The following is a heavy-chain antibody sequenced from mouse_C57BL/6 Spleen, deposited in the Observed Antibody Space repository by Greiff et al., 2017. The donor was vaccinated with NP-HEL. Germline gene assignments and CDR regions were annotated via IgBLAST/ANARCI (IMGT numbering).Heavy chain of an antibody. D-gene: IGHD2-3*01. CDR2: ISYDGSN. Sequence: EVQLQESGPGLVKPSQSLSLTCSVTGYSITSGYYWNWIRQFPGNKLEWMGYISYDGSNNYNPSLKNRISITRDTSKNQFFLKLNSVTTEDTATYYCARASYDGYYVGGLNYWGQGTLVTVSA. V-gene: IGHV3-6*01. J-gene: IGHJ3*01. CDR3: ARASYDGYYVGGLNY. CDR1: GYSITSGYY.